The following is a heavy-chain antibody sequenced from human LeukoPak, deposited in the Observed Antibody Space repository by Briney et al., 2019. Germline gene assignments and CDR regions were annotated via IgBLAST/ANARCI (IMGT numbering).Heavy chain of an antibody. D-gene: IGHD1-26*01. CDR3: ARYPPSGSYPNDDFDI. CDR2: IYYSGST. J-gene: IGHJ3*02. CDR1: GGSSCSSSYY. Sequence: PWETLSLTCTVSGGSSCSSSYYSRWSWQPPGGGREWIGYIYYSGSTNYNPSLETRVTISVYTSKNQFSLKLSSVTAADTAVYYCARYPPSGSYPNDDFDIWRQGTMVTVPS. V-gene: IGHV4-61*01.